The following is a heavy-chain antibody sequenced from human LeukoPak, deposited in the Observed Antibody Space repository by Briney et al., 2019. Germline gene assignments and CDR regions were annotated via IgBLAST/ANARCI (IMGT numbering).Heavy chain of an antibody. J-gene: IGHJ4*02. D-gene: IGHD3-3*01. CDR1: GGSISSGGYY. V-gene: IGHV4-31*03. Sequence: PSQTLSLTCTVSGGSISSGGYYWSWIRQHPGKGLEWIGYIYYSGSTYYNPSLKSRVTISVDTSKNQFSLKLSSVTAADTAVYYCARRSRVVISSAYFDYWGQGTLVTVSS. CDR2: IYYSGST. CDR3: ARRSRVVISSAYFDY.